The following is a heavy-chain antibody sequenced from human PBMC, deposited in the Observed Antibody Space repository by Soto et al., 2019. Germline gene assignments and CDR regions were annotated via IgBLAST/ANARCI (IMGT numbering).Heavy chain of an antibody. J-gene: IGHJ6*02. CDR1: GFTFSSYA. D-gene: IGHD2-15*01. Sequence: QVQLVESGGGVVQPGRSLRLSCAASGFTFSSYAMHWVRQAPGKGLEWVAVISYDGSNKYYADSVKGRFTISRDNSKNTLYLQMHSLRAEDTAVYYCARMASFYCSGGSCYPTYGMDVWGQGTTVTVSS. V-gene: IGHV3-30-3*01. CDR3: ARMASFYCSGGSCYPTYGMDV. CDR2: ISYDGSNK.